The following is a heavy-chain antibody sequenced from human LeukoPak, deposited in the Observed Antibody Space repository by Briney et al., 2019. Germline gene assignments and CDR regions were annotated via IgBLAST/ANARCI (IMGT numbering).Heavy chain of an antibody. Sequence: GASVKVSCKASGGTFSSYAISWVRQAPGQGLEWMGGIIPIFGTANYAQKFQGRVTITADESTSTAYMELSSLRSEDTSVYNCARSPPITYYYGSSSPSAFDYWGRLILVTVSS. CDR3: ARSPPITYYYGSSSPSAFDY. CDR2: IIPIFGTA. V-gene: IGHV1-69*13. CDR1: GGTFSSYA. D-gene: IGHD3-10*01. J-gene: IGHJ4*01.